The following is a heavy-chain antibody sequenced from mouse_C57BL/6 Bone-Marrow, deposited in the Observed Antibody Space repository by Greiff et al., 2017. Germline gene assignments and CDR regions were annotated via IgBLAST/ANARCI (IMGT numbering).Heavy chain of an antibody. D-gene: IGHD1-1*01. V-gene: IGHV1-26*01. CDR3: ARWGYGSSHWYFDV. CDR1: GYTFTDYY. J-gene: IGHJ1*03. Sequence: EVQLQQSGPELVKPGASVKISCKASGYTFTDYYMNWVKQSHGKSLEWIGDINPNNGGTSYNQKFKGKATLTVDKSSSTAYMELRSLTSEDSAVYYCARWGYGSSHWYFDVWGTGTTVTVSS. CDR2: INPNNGGT.